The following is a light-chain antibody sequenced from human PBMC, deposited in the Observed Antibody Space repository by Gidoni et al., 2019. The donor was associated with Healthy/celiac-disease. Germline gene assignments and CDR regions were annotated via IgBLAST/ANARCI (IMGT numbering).Light chain of an antibody. CDR2: DAS. V-gene: IGKV1-33*01. CDR1: QDIRNY. J-gene: IGKJ4*01. Sequence: DIQMTQSPSSLSASVGDRVTITCQASQDIRNYLHWYQQKPGKAPKLLIYDASNLETGVPSRFSGSGSGTDFTFTISSLQPEDIAAYYCQQYDNIPLTFGGGTKVEIK. CDR3: QQYDNIPLT.